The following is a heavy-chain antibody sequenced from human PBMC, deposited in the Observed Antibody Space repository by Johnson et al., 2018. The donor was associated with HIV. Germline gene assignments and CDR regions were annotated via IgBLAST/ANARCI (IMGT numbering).Heavy chain of an antibody. J-gene: IGHJ3*02. CDR3: TTHSGYESDAFDI. CDR1: GFTFDSYA. Sequence: EVQLVESGGGMVQPGRSLRLSCAPSGFTFDSYAMHWIRQAPGKGLEWVGRIKSKTDGGTTDYAAPVKGRFTISRDDSKNTLYLQMNSLKTEDTAVYYCTTHSGYESDAFDIWGQGTMVTVSS. V-gene: IGHV3-15*01. D-gene: IGHD5-12*01. CDR2: IKSKTDGGTT.